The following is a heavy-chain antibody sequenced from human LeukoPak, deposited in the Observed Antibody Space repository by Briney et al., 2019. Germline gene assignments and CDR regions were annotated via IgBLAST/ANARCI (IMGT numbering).Heavy chain of an antibody. CDR3: ARPTTDYYDSSGRYAFDI. CDR1: GGSIPSSNYY. V-gene: IGHV4-39*07. Sequence: SETLSLTCTVSGGSIPSSNYYWGWIRQPPGKGLEWIGSINYSGSTYYSPSLKSRVTISVDTSKNQFSLKLNSVTAADTAVYYCARPTTDYYDSSGRYAFDIWGQGTMVTVSS. D-gene: IGHD3-22*01. J-gene: IGHJ3*02. CDR2: INYSGST.